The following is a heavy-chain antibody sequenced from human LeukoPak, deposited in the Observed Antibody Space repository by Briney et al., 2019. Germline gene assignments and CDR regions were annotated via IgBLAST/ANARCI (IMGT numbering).Heavy chain of an antibody. CDR3: ARVVTGTGWFDP. D-gene: IGHD1-1*01. J-gene: IGHJ5*02. CDR1: GPTFSVYY. V-gene: IGHV1-2*06. Sequence: ASVKVSCKASGPTFSVYYIHWVRQAPGQGLEWMGRISPNSGATNYAQKFQGRVTMTRDTSISTAYMELSSLTSDDSAGYYCARVVTGTGWFDPCGQGTLVTVSS. CDR2: ISPNSGAT.